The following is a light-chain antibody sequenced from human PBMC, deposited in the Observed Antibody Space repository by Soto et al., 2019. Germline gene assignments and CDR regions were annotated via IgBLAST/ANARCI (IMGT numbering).Light chain of an antibody. CDR3: AAWDDSLGGVL. CDR2: RIT. Sequence: QSVLTQPPSASGTPGQRVTISCSGNSSNIGRNYVNWYQLFPGSAPKLLIYRITQRPSGVPDRVSASKSGTSASLAISGLRPEDEADYYCAAWDDSLGGVLFGGGTKLTVL. CDR1: SSNIGRNY. V-gene: IGLV1-47*01. J-gene: IGLJ3*02.